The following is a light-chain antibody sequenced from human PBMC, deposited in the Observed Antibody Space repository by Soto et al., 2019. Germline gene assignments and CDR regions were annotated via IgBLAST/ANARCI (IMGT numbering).Light chain of an antibody. J-gene: IGKJ2*03. Sequence: DIVMTQSPDSLAVSLGERATINCKSSQSVFYSSNNKNYLAWYQQKPGQPPKLLIYWASTREPGVPDRFSGSGSGTDFALTISILQDEDVAVYCCQQYYSTPQSFGQRTQLEIQ. CDR3: QQYYSTPQS. CDR2: WAS. CDR1: QSVFYSSNNKNY. V-gene: IGKV4-1*01.